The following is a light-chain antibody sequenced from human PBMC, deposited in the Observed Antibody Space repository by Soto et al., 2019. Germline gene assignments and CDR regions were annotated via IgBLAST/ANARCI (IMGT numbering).Light chain of an antibody. CDR2: AVS. CDR1: SSDVGGYKY. CDR3: SSYTSSSTVV. Sequence: QSVLTQPASVSGSPGQSITISCTGTSSDVGGYKYVSWYQQHPGKAPKLMNYAVSNSPSGVSNRFSGSKSGNTAALTISGLQAEDEADDYCSSYTSSSTVVFGGGTKLTVL. J-gene: IGLJ2*01. V-gene: IGLV2-14*01.